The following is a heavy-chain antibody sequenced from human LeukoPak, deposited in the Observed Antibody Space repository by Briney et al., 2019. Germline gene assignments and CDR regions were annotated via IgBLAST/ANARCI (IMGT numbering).Heavy chain of an antibody. D-gene: IGHD3-9*01. Sequence: VGLLRLPSSIPLFNFWYYHLSWVRYAAGKGLEGGFALIGSGDTTYYADSVKGRFTISRDNSKNTLYVEMNTLRAEDTAVYYCAKWGDYDILTGYYVSDFWGQGTLVTVSS. V-gene: IGHV3-23*01. CDR3: AKWGDYDILTGYYVSDF. J-gene: IGHJ4*02. CDR1: LFNFWYYH. CDR2: LIGSGDTT.